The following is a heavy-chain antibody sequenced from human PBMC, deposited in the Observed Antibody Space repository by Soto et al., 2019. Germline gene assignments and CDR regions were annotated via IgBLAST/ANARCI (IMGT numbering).Heavy chain of an antibody. V-gene: IGHV3-13*01. D-gene: IGHD5-18*01. CDR2: IGTAGDT. Sequence: PGGSLRLSCAASGFTFSSYDMHWVRQATGKGLEWVSAIGTAGDTYYPGSVKGRFTISRENAKNSLYLQMNSLRAGDTAVYYCARGPTPYSYGIFDYWGQGTLVTV. J-gene: IGHJ4*02. CDR3: ARGPTPYSYGIFDY. CDR1: GFTFSSYD.